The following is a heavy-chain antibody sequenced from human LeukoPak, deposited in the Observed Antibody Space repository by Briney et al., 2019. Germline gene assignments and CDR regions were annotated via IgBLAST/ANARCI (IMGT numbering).Heavy chain of an antibody. Sequence: ASVKVSCKASGYTFTSYGISWVRQAPGQGLEWMGWISAYNGNTNYAQKLQGRVTMTTDTSTSTAYMELRSLRSDDTAVYYCARTIRQLVRTCAFDIWGQGTMVTVSS. D-gene: IGHD6-6*01. V-gene: IGHV1-18*01. CDR2: ISAYNGNT. J-gene: IGHJ3*02. CDR1: GYTFTSYG. CDR3: ARTIRQLVRTCAFDI.